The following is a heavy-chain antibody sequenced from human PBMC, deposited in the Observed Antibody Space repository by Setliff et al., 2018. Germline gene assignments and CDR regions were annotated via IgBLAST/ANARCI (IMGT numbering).Heavy chain of an antibody. V-gene: IGHV3-7*01. CDR1: GFSFSRHW. CDR2: IKQDGSPK. CDR3: VRDDADDYDAFDN. D-gene: IGHD3-16*01. Sequence: PGESLKISCVVSGFSFSRHWMSWVRQAPGKGLEWVADIKQDGSPKYYLDSVKGRFTISRDNAKRSLYLQMNGLRADDTGVYYCVRDDADDYDAFDNWGQGTLVTVSS. J-gene: IGHJ3*02.